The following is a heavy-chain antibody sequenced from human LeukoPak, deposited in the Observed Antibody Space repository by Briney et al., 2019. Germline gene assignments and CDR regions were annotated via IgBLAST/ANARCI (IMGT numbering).Heavy chain of an antibody. CDR1: GGSISSGGYY. CDR3: ARDHMVRQPL. D-gene: IGHD3-10*01. CDR2: IYYSGST. J-gene: IGHJ4*02. Sequence: PSETLSLTCTVSGGSISSGGYYWSWIRQHPGKGLEWIGYIYYSGSTYYNPSLKSRVTRSVDTSKNQFSLKLSSVTAADTAVYYCARDHMVRQPLWGQGTLVTVSS. V-gene: IGHV4-31*03.